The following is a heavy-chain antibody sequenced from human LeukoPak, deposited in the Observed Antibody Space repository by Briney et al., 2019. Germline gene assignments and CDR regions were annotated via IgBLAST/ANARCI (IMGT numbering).Heavy chain of an antibody. D-gene: IGHD5-18*01. Sequence: SETLSLTCAVYGGSFSGYYWSWIRQPPGKGLEWIGEINHSGSTNYNPSLKSRVTISVDTSKNQFSLKLSSVTAADTAVYYCARERSTAMGSPLDYWGQGTLVTVSS. V-gene: IGHV4-34*01. CDR2: INHSGST. CDR3: ARERSTAMGSPLDY. J-gene: IGHJ4*02. CDR1: GGSFSGYY.